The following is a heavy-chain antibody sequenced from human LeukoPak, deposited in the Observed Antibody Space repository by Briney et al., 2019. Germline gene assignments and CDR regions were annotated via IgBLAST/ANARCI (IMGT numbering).Heavy chain of an antibody. D-gene: IGHD5-18*01. Sequence: SETLSLSCSVSGGSIRSSSYYWGWIRQPPGKGLEWIGSIYYSGSTYYNSSLKSRVTISVDTSKNQFSLKLTSVTAADTAVYYCARGDTVKDWFDPWGQGTLVFVSS. CDR3: ARGDTVKDWFDP. CDR2: IYYSGST. J-gene: IGHJ5*02. V-gene: IGHV4-39*07. CDR1: GGSIRSSSYY.